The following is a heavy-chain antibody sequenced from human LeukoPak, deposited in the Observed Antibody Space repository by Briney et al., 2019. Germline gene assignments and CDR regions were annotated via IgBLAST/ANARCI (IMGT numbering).Heavy chain of an antibody. CDR3: ARTRFYDSSGYYPDAFDI. D-gene: IGHD3-22*01. CDR2: INAGNGNT. J-gene: IGHJ3*02. CDR1: GYTFTSYA. V-gene: IGHV1-3*03. Sequence: ASVKVSCKASGYTFTSYAMHWVRQAPGQRLEWMGWINAGNGNTKYSQEFQGRVTITRDTSASTAYMELSSLRSEDMAVYYCARTRFYDSSGYYPDAFDIWGQGTMVTVSS.